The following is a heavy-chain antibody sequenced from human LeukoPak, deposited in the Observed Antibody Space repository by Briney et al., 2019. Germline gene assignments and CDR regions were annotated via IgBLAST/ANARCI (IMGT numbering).Heavy chain of an antibody. CDR3: AIYDSSGYSAFDI. D-gene: IGHD3-22*01. CDR2: MNPNSGNT. V-gene: IGHV1-8*02. CDR1: GYSFTDNN. Sequence: ASVKVSCKASGYSFTDNNIHWVRQATGQGLEWMGWMNPNSGNTGYAQKFQGRVTMTRNTSISTAYMELSSLRSEDTAVYYCAIYDSSGYSAFDIWGQGTMVTASS. J-gene: IGHJ3*02.